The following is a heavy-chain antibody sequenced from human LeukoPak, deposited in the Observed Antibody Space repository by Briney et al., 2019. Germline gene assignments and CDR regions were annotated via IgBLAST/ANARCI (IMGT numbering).Heavy chain of an antibody. CDR3: ARVAVAGIYYYYYYMDV. J-gene: IGHJ6*03. CDR2: MNPNSGNT. CDR1: GYTFTSYD. V-gene: IGHV1-8*01. Sequence: ASVKVSCTASGYTFTSYDINWVRQATGQGLEWMGWMNPNSGNTGYAQKFQGRVTMTRNTSISTAYMELSSLRSEDTAVYYCARVAVAGIYYYYYYMDVWGKGTTVTVSS. D-gene: IGHD6-19*01.